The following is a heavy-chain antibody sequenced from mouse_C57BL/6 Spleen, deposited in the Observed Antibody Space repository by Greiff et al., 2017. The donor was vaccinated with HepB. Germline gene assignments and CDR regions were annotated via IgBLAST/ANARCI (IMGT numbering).Heavy chain of an antibody. D-gene: IGHD1-1*01. CDR1: GYTFTSYW. J-gene: IGHJ3*01. CDR2: IDPSDSYT. Sequence: QVHVKQPGAELVMPGASVKLSCKASGYTFTSYWMHWVKQRPGQGLEWIGEIDPSDSYTNYNQKFKGKSTLTVDKSSSTAYMQLSSLTSEDSAVYYCARRGYYYGIRGDWFAYWGQGTLVTVSA. CDR3: ARRGYYYGIRGDWFAY. V-gene: IGHV1-69*01.